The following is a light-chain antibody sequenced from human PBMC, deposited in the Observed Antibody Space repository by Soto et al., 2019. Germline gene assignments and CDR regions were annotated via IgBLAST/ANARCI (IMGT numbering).Light chain of an antibody. J-gene: IGKJ1*01. CDR2: GVS. V-gene: IGKV1-5*01. CDR1: QSISSW. CDR3: QQYNGYSRT. Sequence: DIQMTQSPSTLSASLGDIVSITCLASQSISSWLAWYQQKPGRAPYLLISGVSSLERGVPSRFSGSGSGTEFTLTISSMQPDDFATFYCQQYNGYSRTFGQGTKVDIK.